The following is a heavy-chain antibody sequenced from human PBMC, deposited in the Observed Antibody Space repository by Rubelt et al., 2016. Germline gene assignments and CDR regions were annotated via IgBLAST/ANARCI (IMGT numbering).Heavy chain of an antibody. J-gene: IGHJ4*02. D-gene: IGHD3-10*01. Sequence: QVQLQQWGAGLLKPSQTLSLTCAVYGGSFSGYYWSWIRQYPGKGLEWMGFIYYSGSTFFKSSLKSRISISVDTSQNQFSLQLRSVTAADTAVYYCARDRVDYYGSGSYHLFDDWGQGILVTVSS. V-gene: IGHV4-34*02. CDR3: ARDRVDYYGSGSYHLFDD. CDR2: IYYSGST. CDR1: GGSFSGYY.